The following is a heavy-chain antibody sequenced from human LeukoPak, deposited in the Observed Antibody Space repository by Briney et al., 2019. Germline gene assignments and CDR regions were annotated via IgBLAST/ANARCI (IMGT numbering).Heavy chain of an antibody. CDR3: ARGGILDITMVRGVINSRFDP. J-gene: IGHJ5*02. CDR1: GYTFTSHD. CDR2: MNPNSGNT. D-gene: IGHD3-10*01. V-gene: IGHV1-8*01. Sequence: ASVKVSCKASGYTFTSHDINWVRQATGQGLEWMGWMNPNSGNTGYAQKFQGRVTMTRNTSISTAYMELSSLRSEDTAVYYCARGGILDITMVRGVINSRFDPWGQGTLVTVSS.